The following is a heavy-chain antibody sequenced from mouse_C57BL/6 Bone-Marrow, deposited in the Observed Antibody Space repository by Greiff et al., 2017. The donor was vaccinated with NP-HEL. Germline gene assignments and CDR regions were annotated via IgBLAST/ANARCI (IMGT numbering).Heavy chain of an antibody. CDR3: ARQGVYYDYDWFAY. J-gene: IGHJ3*01. Sequence: EVKLVESGGGLVQPGGSLKLSCAASGFTFSDYYMYWVRQTPEKRLEWVAYISNGGGSTYYPDTVKGRFTISRDNAKNTLYLQMSRLKSEDTAMYYCARQGVYYDYDWFAYWGQGTLVTVSA. CDR1: GFTFSDYY. D-gene: IGHD2-4*01. CDR2: ISNGGGST. V-gene: IGHV5-12*01.